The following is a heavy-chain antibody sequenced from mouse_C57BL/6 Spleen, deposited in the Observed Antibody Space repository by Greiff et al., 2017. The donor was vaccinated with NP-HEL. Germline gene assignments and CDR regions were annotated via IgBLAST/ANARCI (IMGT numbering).Heavy chain of an antibody. J-gene: IGHJ2*01. V-gene: IGHV14-3*01. CDR3: ALYYYGSSLGYFDY. Sequence: EVQLQQSVAELVRPGASVKLSCTASGFNIKNTYMHWVKQRPEQGLEWIGRIDPANGNTKYAPKFQGKATITADTSSNTAYLQRSSLTSEDTAIYYCALYYYGSSLGYFDYWGQGTTLTVSS. D-gene: IGHD1-1*01. CDR1: GFNIKNTY. CDR2: IDPANGNT.